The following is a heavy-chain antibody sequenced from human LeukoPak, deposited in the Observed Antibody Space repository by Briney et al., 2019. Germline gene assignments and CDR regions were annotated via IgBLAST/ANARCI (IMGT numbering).Heavy chain of an antibody. J-gene: IGHJ4*02. Sequence: GGPLRLSCAASGFIFSSYGMHWVRQAPGKGLEWVAFIRYDGGNKYYADSVKGRFTISRDNSKNTLYLQMNSLRGEDTAVYYCAKDPGAHYYGSGSYRRGSYFDYWGQGTLVTVSS. CDR1: GFIFSSYG. CDR3: AKDPGAHYYGSGSYRRGSYFDY. D-gene: IGHD3-10*01. V-gene: IGHV3-30*02. CDR2: IRYDGGNK.